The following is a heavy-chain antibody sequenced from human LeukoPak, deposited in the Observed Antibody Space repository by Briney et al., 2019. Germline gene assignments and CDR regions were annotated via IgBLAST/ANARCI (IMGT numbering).Heavy chain of an antibody. J-gene: IGHJ4*02. D-gene: IGHD3-10*01. Sequence: GGSLRLSCAASGFTFSSFAMHWVRQAPGKGLEWVAVIWYDGNNKYYAGSVKGRFTISRDNSNNTLYLQMNSLRAEDTAVYYCARAPRLYGSGSYLDYWGQGILVTVSS. CDR1: GFTFSSFA. CDR3: ARAPRLYGSGSYLDY. CDR2: IWYDGNNK. V-gene: IGHV3-33*01.